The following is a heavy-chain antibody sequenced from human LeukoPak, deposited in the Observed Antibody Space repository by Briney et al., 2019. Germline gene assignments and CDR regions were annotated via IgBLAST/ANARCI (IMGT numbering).Heavy chain of an antibody. CDR1: GFTFSSYG. V-gene: IGHV3-30*02. D-gene: IGHD5-18*01. J-gene: IGHJ4*02. CDR2: IRYDGSNK. CDR3: ARDTKPTVDTAMVFGY. Sequence: GGSLRLSCTASGFTFSSYGMHWVRQAPGKGLEWVAFIRYDGSNKYYADSVKGRFTISRDNSKNTLYLQMNSLRAEDTAVYYCARDTKPTVDTAMVFGYWGQGALVTVSS.